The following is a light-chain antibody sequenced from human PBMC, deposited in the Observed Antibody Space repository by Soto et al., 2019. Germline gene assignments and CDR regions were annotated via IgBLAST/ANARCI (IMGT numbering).Light chain of an antibody. Sequence: EIVMTQSPATLSVSPGDGATLSCRARQSVGSNLAWYQQKPGQAPRLLIYGASTRATGIPARFSGSGSGTDFALTISSLEPEDFAVYYCQQRSGWPPLTVGQGTKVDTK. CDR2: GAS. CDR3: QQRSGWPPLT. V-gene: IGKV3-15*01. CDR1: QSVGSN. J-gene: IGKJ1*01.